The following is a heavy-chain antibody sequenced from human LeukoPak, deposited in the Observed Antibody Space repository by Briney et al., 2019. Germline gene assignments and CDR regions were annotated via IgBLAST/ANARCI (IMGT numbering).Heavy chain of an antibody. CDR1: GGSISSYY. Sequence: SXXLSLTCTVSGGSISSYYWSWIRQPPGKGLEWIGYIYYSGSTNYNPSLKSRVTISVDTSKNQFSLKLSSVTAADTAVYYCAREEYCSGGSCFGYWGQGTLVTVSS. CDR2: IYYSGST. CDR3: AREEYCSGGSCFGY. D-gene: IGHD2-15*01. J-gene: IGHJ4*02. V-gene: IGHV4-59*01.